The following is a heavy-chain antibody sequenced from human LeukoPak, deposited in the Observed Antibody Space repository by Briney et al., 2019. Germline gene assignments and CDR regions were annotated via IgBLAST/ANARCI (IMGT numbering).Heavy chain of an antibody. V-gene: IGHV3-23*01. J-gene: IGHJ3*02. CDR3: AKVDYDFWSGYQWPNTFDI. CDR1: GFTFRSYG. Sequence: GGSLRLSCAASGFTFRSYGMSWVRQAPGKGLEWVSFISGTGLSTYYADSVKGRFTISRDNSKNTLYLQMNSLRAEDTAVYYCAKVDYDFWSGYQWPNTFDIWGQGTMVTVSS. CDR2: ISGTGLST. D-gene: IGHD3-3*01.